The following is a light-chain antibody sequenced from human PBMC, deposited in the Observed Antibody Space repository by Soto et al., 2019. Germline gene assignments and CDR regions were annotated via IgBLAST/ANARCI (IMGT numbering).Light chain of an antibody. CDR2: DAS. CDR1: QSISSW. Sequence: DIQMTQSPSTLSASVGDRVXXXXXASQSISSWLAWYQQKPGKAPKLLIYDASSLESGVPSRFSGSGSGTEFTLTISSLQPDDFATYYCQQYNSYSTFGQGTKVDIK. CDR3: QQYNSYST. V-gene: IGKV1-5*01. J-gene: IGKJ1*01.